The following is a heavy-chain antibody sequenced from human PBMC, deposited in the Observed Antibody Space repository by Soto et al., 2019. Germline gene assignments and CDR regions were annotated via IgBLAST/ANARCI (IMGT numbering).Heavy chain of an antibody. J-gene: IGHJ4*02. CDR2: MNPNSGNT. Sequence: QVQLVQSGAEVKKPGASVKVSCKASGYTFTSYDINWVRQAPGQGLEWMGWMNPNSGNTGDARKFLCRIPITRDTSTGTAYMELMSLRSDDTAVYYCARGMKPAAIFSNFDSWGQGTLVTISS. V-gene: IGHV1-8*01. D-gene: IGHD2-2*01. CDR3: ARGMKPAAIFSNFDS. CDR1: GYTFTSYD.